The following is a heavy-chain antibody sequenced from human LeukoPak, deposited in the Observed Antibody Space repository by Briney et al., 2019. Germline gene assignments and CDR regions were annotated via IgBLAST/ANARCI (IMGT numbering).Heavy chain of an antibody. CDR2: VKEDGNKK. V-gene: IGHV3-7*01. D-gene: IGHD2-2*01. CDR3: ANHLACGSTSCPSFDD. J-gene: IGHJ4*02. Sequence: GGSLRLSCAASGFTFSDYLMSWVRQAPGKGLEWVATVKEDGNKKYYVDSVEGRFTISRDNAKNSLYLQMNSLRADDTAVYYCANHLACGSTSCPSFDDWGQGTLVTVSS. CDR1: GFTFSDYL.